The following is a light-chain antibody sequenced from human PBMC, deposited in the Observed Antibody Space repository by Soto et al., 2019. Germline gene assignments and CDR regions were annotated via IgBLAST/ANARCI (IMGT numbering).Light chain of an antibody. V-gene: IGLV2-18*01. J-gene: IGLJ1*01. CDR1: IIDFVSYNR. Sequence: QCALAQPASLSGSPGQSVTISCTGTIIDFVSYNRVSWYQQPPGTAPKLIIYEARNRPSGVPDRFSGSKSGNTASLIISGLQAADEADYYCSLYTSENTYVFGTGTKVNVL. CDR2: EAR. CDR3: SLYTSENTYV.